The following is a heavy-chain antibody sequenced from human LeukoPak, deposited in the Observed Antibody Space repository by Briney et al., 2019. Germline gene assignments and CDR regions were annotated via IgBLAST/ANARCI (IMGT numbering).Heavy chain of an antibody. J-gene: IGHJ4*02. CDR3: ANDYGLGTYSRY. Sequence: GGSLRLSCAASGFTFNNYAMSWVRQAPGKGLEWVSAIGGSGSSTYYTDSVKGRFTISRDNSKNTLYLLMNSLRGEDTAVYYCANDYGLGTYSRYWGQGTLVTVSS. V-gene: IGHV3-23*01. D-gene: IGHD3-10*01. CDR2: IGGSGSST. CDR1: GFTFNNYA.